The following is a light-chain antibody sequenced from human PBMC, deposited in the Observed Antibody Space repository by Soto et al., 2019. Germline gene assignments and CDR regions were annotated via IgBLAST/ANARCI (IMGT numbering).Light chain of an antibody. Sequence: EIVLTQSPGTLSLSPGERATLSCRASQSVSSSYLAWYQQKPGQAPRLLIYGASSRATGIPDRFSGSGSGTDCTLTISRLEPEHFAVYYCHQYGSSPLYTFGQGTKLQIK. CDR3: HQYGSSPLYT. CDR1: QSVSSSY. CDR2: GAS. J-gene: IGKJ2*01. V-gene: IGKV3-20*01.